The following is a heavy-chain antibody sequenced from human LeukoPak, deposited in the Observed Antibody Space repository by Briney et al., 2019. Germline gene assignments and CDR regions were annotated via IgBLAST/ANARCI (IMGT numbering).Heavy chain of an antibody. J-gene: IGHJ3*02. CDR2: INPNSGGT. CDR1: GYTFTGYY. CDR3: ARVSATALGAFDI. Sequence: ASVKVPCKASGYTFTGYYMHWVRQAPGQGLEWMGWINPNSGGTNYAQKFQGRVTMTRDTSISTAYMELSRLRSDDTAVYYCARVSATALGAFDIWGQGTMVTVPS. D-gene: IGHD2-21*01. V-gene: IGHV1-2*02.